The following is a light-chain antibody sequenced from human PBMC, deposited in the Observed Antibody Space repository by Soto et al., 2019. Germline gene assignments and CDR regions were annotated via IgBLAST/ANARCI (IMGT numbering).Light chain of an antibody. CDR3: CSYAGGVL. CDR2: EVS. CDR1: SNDVGSYNL. Sequence: QSVLTQPASVSGSPGQSITISCTGTSNDVGSYNLVSWYQQHPGKAPKLMIYEVSKRPSGVSNRFSGSKSGNTASLTISGLQAEDEADYYCCSYAGGVLFGGGTKVTVL. V-gene: IGLV2-23*02. J-gene: IGLJ2*01.